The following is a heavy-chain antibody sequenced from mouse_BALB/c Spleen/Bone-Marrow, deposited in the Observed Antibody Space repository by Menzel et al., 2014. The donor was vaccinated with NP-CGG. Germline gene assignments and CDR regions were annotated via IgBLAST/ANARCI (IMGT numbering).Heavy chain of an antibody. J-gene: IGHJ2*01. D-gene: IGHD2-4*01. V-gene: IGHV5-6*01. CDR1: GFTFSSYG. CDR3: ARQTYYDYDGYFDY. Sequence: EVQGEESGGDLVKPGGSLKLSCAASGFTFSSYGMSWVRQTPDKRLEWVATISSGGSYTYYPDSVKGRFTISRDNAKNTLYLQMSSLRSEDTAMYFCARQTYYDYDGYFDYWGQGTTLTVSS. CDR2: ISSGGSYT.